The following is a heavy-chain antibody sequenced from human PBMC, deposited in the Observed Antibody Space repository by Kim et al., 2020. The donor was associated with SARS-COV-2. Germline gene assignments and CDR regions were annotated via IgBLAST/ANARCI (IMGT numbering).Heavy chain of an antibody. D-gene: IGHD5-18*01. CDR3: ARSGTSWIQPYNWFDP. J-gene: IGHJ5*02. V-gene: IGHV4-39*07. Sequence: SLKSRVTISVDTSKNQFSLKLSSVTAADTAVYYCARSGTSWIQPYNWFDPWGQGTLVTVSS.